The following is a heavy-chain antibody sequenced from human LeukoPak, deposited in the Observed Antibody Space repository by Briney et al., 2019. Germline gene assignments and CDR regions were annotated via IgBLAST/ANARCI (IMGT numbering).Heavy chain of an antibody. J-gene: IGHJ4*02. D-gene: IGHD1-26*01. Sequence: GGSLRLSCAASGFIFSSYWMSWVRQAPGKGLEWVANIKQDGSEKYYVDSVKGRFTISRDNAKNSLYLQMNSLRAEDTAVYYCARERGATPDYWGQGTLVTVSS. V-gene: IGHV3-7*03. CDR3: ARERGATPDY. CDR2: IKQDGSEK. CDR1: GFIFSSYW.